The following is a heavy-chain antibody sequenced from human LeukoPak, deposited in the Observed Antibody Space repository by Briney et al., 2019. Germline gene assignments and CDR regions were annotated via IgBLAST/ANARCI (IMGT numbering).Heavy chain of an antibody. Sequence: AGGSLRLSCAASGFTFSSYSMNWVRQAPGKGLEWVSYISSDSRTIYYADSVKGRFTISRDNDKNSLYLQMKSLRDEDTAVYYCARYGSGTSYITNYFDYWGQGTLVTVSS. J-gene: IGHJ4*02. V-gene: IGHV3-48*02. D-gene: IGHD3-10*01. CDR1: GFTFSSYS. CDR2: ISSDSRTI. CDR3: ARYGSGTSYITNYFDY.